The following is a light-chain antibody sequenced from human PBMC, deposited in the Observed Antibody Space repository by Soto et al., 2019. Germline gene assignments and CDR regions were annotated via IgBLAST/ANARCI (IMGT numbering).Light chain of an antibody. J-gene: IGKJ1*01. Sequence: DIQMTQSPSTLSGSVGDRVTITCRASQTISSWLAWYQQKPGKAPKLLIYKASTLKRGVPSRFSGSGSGTECALTISIPQPDEFATYYCQHYNSYSEAFGQGTKVE. CDR3: QHYNSYSEA. CDR2: KAS. V-gene: IGKV1-5*03. CDR1: QTISSW.